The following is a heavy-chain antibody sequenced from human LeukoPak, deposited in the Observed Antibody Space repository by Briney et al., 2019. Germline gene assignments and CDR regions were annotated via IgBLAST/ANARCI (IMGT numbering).Heavy chain of an antibody. J-gene: IGHJ4*02. D-gene: IGHD3-10*01. CDR1: GFTFSSYW. Sequence: TGGSLRLSCAASGFTFSSYWMTWVRQAPGKGLEWVSGLSWNGATVGYADSVKGRFTISRDNTKNSLYLQMSSLKTEDTALYYCAKDIGIALRGATFENWGQGTLVTVSS. V-gene: IGHV3-9*01. CDR2: LSWNGATV. CDR3: AKDIGIALRGATFEN.